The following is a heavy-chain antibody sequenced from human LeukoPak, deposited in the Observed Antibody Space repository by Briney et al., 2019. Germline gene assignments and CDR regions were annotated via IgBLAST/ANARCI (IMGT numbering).Heavy chain of an antibody. D-gene: IGHD6-6*01. J-gene: IGHJ3*02. Sequence: KPSETLSLTCTVSGGSISSYYWGWIRQPPGKGLEWIGSIYYSGSTYYNPSLKSRVTIPVDTSKNQFSLKLSSVTAADTAVYYCARFSPLAARDAFDIWGQGTMVTVSS. CDR3: ARFSPLAARDAFDI. CDR1: GGSISSYY. CDR2: IYYSGST. V-gene: IGHV4-39*01.